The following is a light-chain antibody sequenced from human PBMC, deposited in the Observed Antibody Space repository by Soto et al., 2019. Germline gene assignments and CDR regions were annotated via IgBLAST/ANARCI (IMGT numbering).Light chain of an antibody. CDR1: QSVSSF. Sequence: EIVLTQSPATLSLSPGERATLSCRASQSVSSFLAWYQQRPGQPPRLLIYDVSNRATGSPTRFSGSGSGTDFTLIISSLEPEDFAVYYCQQRINWPLTFGGGTKVEIK. V-gene: IGKV3-11*01. CDR3: QQRINWPLT. CDR2: DVS. J-gene: IGKJ4*01.